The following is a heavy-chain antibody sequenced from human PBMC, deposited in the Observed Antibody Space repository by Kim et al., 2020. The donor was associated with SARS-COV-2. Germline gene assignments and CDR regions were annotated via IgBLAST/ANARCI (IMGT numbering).Heavy chain of an antibody. Sequence: GGSLRLSCAASGFTFSSYWMHWVRQAPGKGLVWVSRINSDGSSTSYADSVKGRFTSSRDNAKNTLYLQMNSLRAEDTAVYYCARVAGFTIFGVVPGNYYYMDVWGKGTTVTVSS. CDR2: INSDGSST. D-gene: IGHD3-3*01. CDR3: ARVAGFTIFGVVPGNYYYMDV. V-gene: IGHV3-74*01. CDR1: GFTFSSYW. J-gene: IGHJ6*03.